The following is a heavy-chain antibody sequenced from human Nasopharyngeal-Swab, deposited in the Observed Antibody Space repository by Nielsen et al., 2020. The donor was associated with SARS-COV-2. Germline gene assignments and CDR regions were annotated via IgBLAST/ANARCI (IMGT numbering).Heavy chain of an antibody. J-gene: IGHJ4*02. Sequence: GGSLRLSCAASGFAFSTYSMNWVRQAPGKGPEWVSSISSSSSYTYYADSVKGRFTVSRDNAKNSLYLQTNSLRAEDTAVYYCAGAPKQVWSRDYFDTWGQGMLVTVSS. D-gene: IGHD5-18*01. CDR3: AGAPKQVWSRDYFDT. CDR2: ISSSSSYT. V-gene: IGHV3-21*01. CDR1: GFAFSTYS.